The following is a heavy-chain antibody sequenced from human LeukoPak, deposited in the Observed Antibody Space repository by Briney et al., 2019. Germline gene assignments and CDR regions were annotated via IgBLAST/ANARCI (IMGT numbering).Heavy chain of an antibody. CDR2: IKQDGSSK. J-gene: IGHJ4*02. V-gene: IGHV3-7*01. CDR1: GFTFSNYW. Sequence: GGSLRLSCAASGFTFSNYWMSWVRQSPGKGLEWVANIKQDGSSKYYVDSVKGRFTISRDNAKNSLFLQMNGLRPEDTAVYYCVRDFNNYETSAGFHRGGYWGLGTLVTVSS. D-gene: IGHD3-22*01. CDR3: VRDFNNYETSAGFHRGGY.